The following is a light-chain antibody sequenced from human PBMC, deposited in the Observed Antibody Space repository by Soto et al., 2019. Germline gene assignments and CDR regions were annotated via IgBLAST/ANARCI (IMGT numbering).Light chain of an antibody. CDR1: SSDISGYNY. CDR3: SSYTSSSTLL. V-gene: IGLV2-14*03. Sequence: QSALTQPASVSGSPGQSITISCTGTSSDISGYNYVSWYQQHPGKAPKLMIYDVSNRPSGVSNRFSGSKSDNTASLTISGLQAEDEADYYCSSYTSSSTLLFGGGTKLTVL. CDR2: DVS. J-gene: IGLJ2*01.